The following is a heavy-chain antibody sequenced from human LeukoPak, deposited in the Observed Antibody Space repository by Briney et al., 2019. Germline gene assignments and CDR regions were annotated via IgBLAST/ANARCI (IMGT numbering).Heavy chain of an antibody. CDR2: IYHSGST. Sequence: SETLSLTCAVSGGSISSSNWWSWVRQPPGKGLEWIGEIYHSGSTNYNPSLKSRVTISVDTSKNQFSLKLSSVTAADTAVYYCARDPPHYYDSSAYAFDMWSQGTMVTVSS. D-gene: IGHD3-22*01. CDR3: ARDPPHYYDSSAYAFDM. CDR1: GGSISSSNW. J-gene: IGHJ3*02. V-gene: IGHV4-4*02.